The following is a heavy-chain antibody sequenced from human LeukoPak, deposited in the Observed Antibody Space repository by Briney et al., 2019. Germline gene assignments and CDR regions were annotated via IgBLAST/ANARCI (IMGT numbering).Heavy chain of an antibody. CDR1: GFSFRSFA. V-gene: IGHV3-30-3*01. Sequence: GGSLRLSCAASGFSFRSFAMHWDRQAPGKGLEWVTLISYDGSNEYYADSVKGRFTISRDNSKNTLYLQMNSLRAEDTAVFYCARDPLGYCSGGSCYSYYFDYWGQGTLVTVSS. J-gene: IGHJ4*02. CDR3: ARDPLGYCSGGSCYSYYFDY. CDR2: ISYDGSNE. D-gene: IGHD2-15*01.